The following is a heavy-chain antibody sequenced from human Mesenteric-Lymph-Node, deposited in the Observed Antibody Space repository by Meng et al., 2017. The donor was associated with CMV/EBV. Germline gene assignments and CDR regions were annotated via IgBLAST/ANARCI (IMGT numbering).Heavy chain of an antibody. V-gene: IGHV3-23*03. J-gene: IGHJ3*02. CDR2: IYGDGTI. Sequence: GESLKISCAASGFTFSSYAMSWVRQAPGKGLDWVSSIYGDGTIYYADSVKGRFTISRDNSKNTVQLQMNSLRAEDTAMYYCARSSGYSYAANAFDIWGQGTMVTVSS. D-gene: IGHD5-18*01. CDR1: GFTFSSYA. CDR3: ARSSGYSYAANAFDI.